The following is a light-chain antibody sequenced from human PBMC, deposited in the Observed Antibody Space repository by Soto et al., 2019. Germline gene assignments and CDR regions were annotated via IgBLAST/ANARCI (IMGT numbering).Light chain of an antibody. CDR1: QRLLHSNGNTF. J-gene: IGKJ4*01. V-gene: IGKV2-28*01. CDR2: LGS. CDR3: QQYNNWPPLT. Sequence: EIVMTQSPPSLTVTPGEPASISCRSSQRLLHSNGNTFLDWYLQKPGQSPQLLIYLGSNRASGVPDRVSGSEAGTDFTLKISSLQSEDFAVYYCQQYNNWPPLTFGGGTKVDIK.